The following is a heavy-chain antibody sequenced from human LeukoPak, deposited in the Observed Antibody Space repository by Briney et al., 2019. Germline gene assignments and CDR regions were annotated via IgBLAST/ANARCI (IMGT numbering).Heavy chain of an antibody. V-gene: IGHV3-53*01. Sequence: GGSLRLSCAASGFTFSGNYMSWVRQAPGKGLEWISLIYTDGATYYADSVKGRFTISRDNSKNTLFLQMSSLRAEDTAVYWCARGPNLGSWGQGTLVTVSS. CDR1: GFTFSGNY. J-gene: IGHJ4*02. CDR3: ARGPNLGS. CDR2: IYTDGAT.